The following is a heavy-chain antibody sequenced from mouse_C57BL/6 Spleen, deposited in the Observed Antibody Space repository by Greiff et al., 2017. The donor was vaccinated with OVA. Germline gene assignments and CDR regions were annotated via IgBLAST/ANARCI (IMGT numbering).Heavy chain of an antibody. J-gene: IGHJ2*01. CDR3: ARAPDSSGFDD. Sequence: VHVKQSGPELVKPGASVKIPCKASGYTFTDYNLDWVKQSHGKSLEWIGDINPNNGGTIYNQKLKGKATLTVDKSSSTAYMELRSQTSEDTAVYYCARAPDSSGFDDWGPGTTLTVSS. V-gene: IGHV1-18*01. CDR2: INPNNGGT. D-gene: IGHD3-2*02. CDR1: GYTFTDYN.